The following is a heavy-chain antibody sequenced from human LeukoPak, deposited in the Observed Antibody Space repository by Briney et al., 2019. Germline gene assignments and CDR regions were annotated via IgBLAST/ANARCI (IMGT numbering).Heavy chain of an antibody. CDR1: GFTFSSYW. V-gene: IGHV3-74*01. J-gene: IGHJ4*02. Sequence: EGSLRLSCAASGFTFSSYWMHWVRQAPGKGLVWVSRINSDGSSTSYADSVKGRFTISRDNAKNTLYLQMNSLRAEDTAVYYCARRTVVGTLDYWGQGTLVTVSS. CDR2: INSDGSST. CDR3: ARRTVVGTLDY. D-gene: IGHD6-13*01.